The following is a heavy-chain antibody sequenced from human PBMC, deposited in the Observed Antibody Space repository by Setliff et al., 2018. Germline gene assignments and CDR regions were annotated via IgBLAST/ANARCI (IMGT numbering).Heavy chain of an antibody. D-gene: IGHD3-10*01. CDR3: FGAGTCSC. CDR1: EFAFSSSW. CDR2: INEDGTDR. J-gene: IGHJ4*02. Sequence: PGGSLRLSCAVSEFAFSSSWMTWVRQAPGKGLEWVANINEDGTDRKYVDSVKGRFTISRDNAKYSLYLQMNNLRTEDTAVYYCFGAGTCSCWGQGTLVTVSS. V-gene: IGHV3-7*01.